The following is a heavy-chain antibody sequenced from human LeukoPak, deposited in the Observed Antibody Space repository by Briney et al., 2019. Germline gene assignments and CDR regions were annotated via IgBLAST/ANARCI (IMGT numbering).Heavy chain of an antibody. J-gene: IGHJ4*02. CDR3: ARGTIVGAVDY. D-gene: IGHD1-26*01. CDR1: GFTFRNYW. Sequence: GGSLRLSCVASGFTFRNYWMTWVGQAPGKGLEWVANIKQDGSEKYYLDSVQGRFTISRDNARNSLYLQMNSLRGDDTAVYYCARGTIVGAVDYWGQGTLVTVSS. V-gene: IGHV3-7*05. CDR2: IKQDGSEK.